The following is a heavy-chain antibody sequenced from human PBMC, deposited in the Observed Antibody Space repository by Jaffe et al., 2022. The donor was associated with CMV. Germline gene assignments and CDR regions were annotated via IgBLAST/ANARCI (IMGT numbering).Heavy chain of an antibody. CDR3: AGSSSGWDYYMDV. Sequence: EVQLVESGGGLVKPGGSLRLSCAASGFTFNTYSMNWVRQAPGKGLEWVSSISTSGTYIYYADSVKGRFTISRDNAKNSLYLQMNSLGAEDTALYYCAGSSSGWDYYMDVWGKGTTVTVSS. J-gene: IGHJ6*03. V-gene: IGHV3-21*01. CDR1: GFTFNTYS. D-gene: IGHD6-19*01. CDR2: ISTSGTYI.